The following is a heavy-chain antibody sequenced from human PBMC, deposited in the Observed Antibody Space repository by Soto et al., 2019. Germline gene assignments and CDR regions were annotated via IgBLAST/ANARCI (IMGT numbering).Heavy chain of an antibody. Sequence: QLQLQESGPGLVKPSETLSLTCTVSGGSISSSSYYWGWIRQPPGKGLEWIGSIYYSGSTYYNPSLKSRVTISVDTSKNQFSLKLSSVTAADTAVYYCARHKIRFLEWHPRPYFEDYGMDVWGQGTTVTVSS. CDR3: ARHKIRFLEWHPRPYFEDYGMDV. CDR2: IYYSGST. V-gene: IGHV4-39*01. D-gene: IGHD3-3*01. CDR1: GGSISSSSYY. J-gene: IGHJ6*02.